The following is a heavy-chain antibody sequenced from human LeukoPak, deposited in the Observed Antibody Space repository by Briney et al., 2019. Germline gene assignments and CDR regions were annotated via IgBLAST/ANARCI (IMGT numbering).Heavy chain of an antibody. CDR2: IYYSGST. D-gene: IGHD2-2*01. Sequence: SETLSLTCTVSGGSISSSSYYWGWLRQPPGKGLEWIGSIYYSGSTYYNPSLKSPVTISVDTSKNQFSLKLSSVTAADTAVYYCARLDRAYCSSTSCYAPFDYWGQGTLVTVSS. V-gene: IGHV4-39*01. J-gene: IGHJ4*02. CDR3: ARLDRAYCSSTSCYAPFDY. CDR1: GGSISSSSYY.